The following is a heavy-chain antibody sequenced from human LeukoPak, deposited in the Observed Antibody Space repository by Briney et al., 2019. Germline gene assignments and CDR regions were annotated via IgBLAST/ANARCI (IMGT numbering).Heavy chain of an antibody. D-gene: IGHD6-13*01. CDR3: ATPAAGPGAEYSLY. J-gene: IGHJ1*01. V-gene: IGHV3-21*01. CDR1: GFTFSSYS. Sequence: GGSLRLSFAASGFTFSSYSMNWVRQAPGKGLEWVSSIDFTSRYIYNADSVKGRFTTSRDNAKNSLDLQMNSLKVEDTAVYYCATPAAGPGAEYSLYWGQGTLVIVSS. CDR2: IDFTSRYI.